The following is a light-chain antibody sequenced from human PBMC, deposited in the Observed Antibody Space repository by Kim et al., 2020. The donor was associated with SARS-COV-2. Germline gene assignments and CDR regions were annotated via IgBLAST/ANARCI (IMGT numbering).Light chain of an antibody. Sequence: SPGERPTLSCRASQSVSSSYLAWYQQTPGQAPRLLIYGASSMATGIPDRFSGSGSGTDFTLTISRLEPEDFAVYYCQQYGSSPWTFGQRTKVDIK. CDR1: QSVSSSY. V-gene: IGKV3-20*01. CDR2: GAS. J-gene: IGKJ1*01. CDR3: QQYGSSPWT.